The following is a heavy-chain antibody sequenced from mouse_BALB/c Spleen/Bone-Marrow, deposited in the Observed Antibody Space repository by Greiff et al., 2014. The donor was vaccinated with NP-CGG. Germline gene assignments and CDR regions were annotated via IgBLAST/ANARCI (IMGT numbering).Heavy chain of an antibody. D-gene: IGHD2-14*01. V-gene: IGHV5-12-2*01. CDR1: GFTFNSNT. J-gene: IGHJ4*01. Sequence: EVQLQQSGGGLVQPGGSLKLSCAASGFTFNSNTMSWVRQTPEKRLEWVAYITNGGGATYYLDTVKGRFTISRDSAKNTLYLQMSSLKSEDTAMYYYVRPRYPFYAMDSWGQGTSLTVSS. CDR2: ITNGGGAT. CDR3: VRPRYPFYAMDS.